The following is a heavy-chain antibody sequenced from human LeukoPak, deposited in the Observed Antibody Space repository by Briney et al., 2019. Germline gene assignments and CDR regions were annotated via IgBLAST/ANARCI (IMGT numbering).Heavy chain of an antibody. CDR1: GYSFSDFY. CDR2: INPYSDAL. D-gene: IGHD2-2*01. Sequence: ASVKVSCKASGYSFSDFYLNWVRQAPGQGLEWMGWINPYSDALIYAEKFQDRVTMTWDTSTATAYMELTRLTSDGTAVYYCATAAVTHTRDPWGQGSLVTVSS. J-gene: IGHJ5*02. CDR3: ATAAVTHTRDP. V-gene: IGHV1-2*02.